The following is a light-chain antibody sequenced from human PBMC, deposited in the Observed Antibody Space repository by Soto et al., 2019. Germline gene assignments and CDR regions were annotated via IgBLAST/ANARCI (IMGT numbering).Light chain of an antibody. J-gene: IGKJ2*01. V-gene: IGKV1-5*01. CDR1: QSISSW. Sequence: DIQMTQSPSSLSASVGDRVTITCRASQSISSWLAWYQQRPGKAPKLLIYDASSLQSGVPSRFSGSRSGPEYTLTISSLQPEDFATYYCQQLNSYPYTLALGTKVDIK. CDR2: DAS. CDR3: QQLNSYPYT.